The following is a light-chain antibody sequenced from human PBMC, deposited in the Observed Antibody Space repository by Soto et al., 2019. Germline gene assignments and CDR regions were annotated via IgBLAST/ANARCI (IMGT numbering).Light chain of an antibody. Sequence: EIVLTQSPATLSLSPGERATLSCRASQSVSSYFAWYQQKPGQAPRLLIYDASNRATGIPARFSGSGSGTDFTLTISSLEPEDVAVYYCQQRRSLPSTFGQGTRLEIK. V-gene: IGKV3-11*01. J-gene: IGKJ5*01. CDR2: DAS. CDR3: QQRRSLPST. CDR1: QSVSSY.